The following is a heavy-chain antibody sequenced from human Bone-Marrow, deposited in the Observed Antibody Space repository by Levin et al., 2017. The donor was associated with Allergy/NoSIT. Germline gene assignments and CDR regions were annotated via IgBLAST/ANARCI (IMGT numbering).Heavy chain of an antibody. CDR3: AKEPAPDSLGDY. Sequence: GGSLRLSCAVSGFTFSSYGMHWVRQAPGKGLEWVAVIWADGKNKFYADSVKGRFTISKDSSRNTLYLQMNGLRAEDTAVYFCAKEPAPDSLGDYWGQGTLVTVSS. V-gene: IGHV3-33*06. D-gene: IGHD2-2*01. CDR2: IWADGKNK. J-gene: IGHJ4*02. CDR1: GFTFSSYG.